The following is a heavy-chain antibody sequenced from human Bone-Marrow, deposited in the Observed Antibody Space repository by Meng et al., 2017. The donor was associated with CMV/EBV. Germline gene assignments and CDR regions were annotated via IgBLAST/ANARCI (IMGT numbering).Heavy chain of an antibody. D-gene: IGHD6-6*01. Sequence: GGSLRLSCAASGFTFSSYAMSRVRQAPGKGLEWVSAISGSGGSTYYADSVKGRFTISRDNSKNTLYLQMNSLRVEDTAVYYCASGAIWQLGGMDVWGQGTTVTVSS. CDR2: ISGSGGST. V-gene: IGHV3-23*01. CDR1: GFTFSSYA. CDR3: ASGAIWQLGGMDV. J-gene: IGHJ6*02.